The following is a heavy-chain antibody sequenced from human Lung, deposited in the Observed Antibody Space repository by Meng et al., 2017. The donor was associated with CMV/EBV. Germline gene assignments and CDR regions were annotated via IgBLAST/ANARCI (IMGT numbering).Heavy chain of an antibody. J-gene: IGHJ2*01. V-gene: IGHV7-4-1*02. CDR3: ARGGPYPDSSDFHWYFDH. D-gene: IGHD3-22*01. Sequence: SGPDLNAPGSSLRVLCKASGYTFTSYAMNWLRQAPGQGLEWMGGINTNTGNPTYAQDFTGRYVFSLDTSVSTAYLQISSLKAEDTAVYYCARGGPYPDSSDFHWYFDHWGRGTLVTVSS. CDR2: INTNTGNP. CDR1: GYTFTSYA.